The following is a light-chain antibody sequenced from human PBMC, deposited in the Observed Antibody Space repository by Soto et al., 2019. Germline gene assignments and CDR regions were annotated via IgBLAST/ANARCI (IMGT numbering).Light chain of an antibody. CDR2: AAS. CDR3: QQSYTRT. J-gene: IGKJ1*01. Sequence: IQLTQSPSSLSASVGDRVSISCRASQSISNYLNWYQQKPGKAPKVLIFAASELQSGVPSRFSGSGSGTDFTLTISSLQPDDFATYYCQQSYTRTFGQGTRVEL. V-gene: IGKV1-39*01. CDR1: QSISNY.